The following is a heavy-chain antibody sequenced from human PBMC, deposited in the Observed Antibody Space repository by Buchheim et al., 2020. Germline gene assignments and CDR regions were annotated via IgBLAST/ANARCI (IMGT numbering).Heavy chain of an antibody. Sequence: QVQLVESGGGVVQPGRSLRLSCAASGFTFSSYGMHWVRQAPGKGLEWVAVIWYDGSNKYYADSVKGRFTISRDNSKNTMYLQMNSLRAEDTAVYYCARSEDGDYFDYWGQGTL. D-gene: IGHD2-8*01. CDR3: ARSEDGDYFDY. CDR2: IWYDGSNK. J-gene: IGHJ4*02. CDR1: GFTFSSYG. V-gene: IGHV3-33*01.